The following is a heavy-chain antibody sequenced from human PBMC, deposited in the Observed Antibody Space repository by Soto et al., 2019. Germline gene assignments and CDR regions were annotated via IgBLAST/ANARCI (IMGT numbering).Heavy chain of an antibody. Sequence: QAQLVESGGGVVQPGRSLRLSCAASELPFTDYSMHWVRQTADKGLEWVAFISHDGRNTFYSDSVKGRFTISRDDSRSMLFLQMSGVTVEDKAIYYCAVDVVPTSSFRYYYFRFWGLGTLVTVSS. D-gene: IGHD3-9*01. CDR1: ELPFTDYS. CDR3: AVDVVPTSSFRYYYFRF. CDR2: ISHDGRNT. J-gene: IGHJ4*02. V-gene: IGHV3-30*04.